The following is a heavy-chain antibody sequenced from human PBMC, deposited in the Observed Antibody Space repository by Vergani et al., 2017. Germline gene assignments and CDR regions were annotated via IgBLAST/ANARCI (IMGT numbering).Heavy chain of an antibody. D-gene: IGHD2-15*01. CDR3: AKSVLGYCRGGSCTPYYYYYGMDV. CDR1: GFTFSSYA. J-gene: IGHJ6*02. CDR2: ISGSGGST. Sequence: EVQLVESGGGLVKPGGSLRLSCAASGFTFSSYAMSWVRQAPGKGLEWVSAISGSGGSTYYADSVKGRFTISRDNSKNSLYLQMNSLRAEDTALYYCAKSVLGYCRGGSCTPYYYYYGMDVWGQGTTVTVSS. V-gene: IGHV3-23*04.